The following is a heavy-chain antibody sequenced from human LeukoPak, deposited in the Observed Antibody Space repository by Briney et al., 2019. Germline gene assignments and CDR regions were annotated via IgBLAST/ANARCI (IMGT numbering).Heavy chain of an antibody. CDR2: ISSSGSTI. V-gene: IGHV3-11*01. Sequence: GGSLRLSCAASGFTFSDYYMSWLRQAPGKGLEWVSYISSSGSTIYYADSVEGRFTISRDNAKNSLYLQMNSLRAEDTAVYYCARDHCSSTSCYIGYWGQGTLVTVSS. J-gene: IGHJ4*02. D-gene: IGHD2-2*02. CDR3: ARDHCSSTSCYIGY. CDR1: GFTFSDYY.